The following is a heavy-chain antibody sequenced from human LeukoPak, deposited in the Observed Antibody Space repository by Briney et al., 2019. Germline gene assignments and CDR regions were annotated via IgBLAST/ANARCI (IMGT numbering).Heavy chain of an antibody. J-gene: IGHJ3*02. CDR3: ARDMIVVGGGFDAFDI. Sequence: PGGSLRLSCAASGFTFSSYSMNWVRQAPGKGLEWVSSISSSSSYIYYADSVKGRFTISRDNAKNSLYLQMNSLRAEDTAVYYCARDMIVVGGGFDAFDIWGQGTMVTVSS. CDR1: GFTFSSYS. D-gene: IGHD3-22*01. CDR2: ISSSSSYI. V-gene: IGHV3-21*01.